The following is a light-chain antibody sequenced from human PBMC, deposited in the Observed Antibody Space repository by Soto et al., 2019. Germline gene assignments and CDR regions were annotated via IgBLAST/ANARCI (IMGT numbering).Light chain of an antibody. CDR3: PVWDSSSDHVV. J-gene: IGLJ2*01. Sequence: SYELTQPPSVSVAPVKTARITCGGNNIGSKSVHWYQQKPGQAPVLVIYYDSDRPSGIPERFSGSNSGNTATLTISRVEAGDEADYYCPVWDSSSDHVVFGGGTKLTVL. CDR1: NIGSKS. V-gene: IGLV3-21*04. CDR2: YDS.